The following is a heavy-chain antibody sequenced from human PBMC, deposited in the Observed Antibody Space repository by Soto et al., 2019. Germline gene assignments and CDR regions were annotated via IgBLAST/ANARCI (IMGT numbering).Heavy chain of an antibody. D-gene: IGHD3-10*01. V-gene: IGHV3-48*01. CDR3: ARDRVRGVTITFNWFDP. CDR1: GFTFSSYS. CDR2: ISSSSSTI. Sequence: EVQLVESGGGLVQPGGSLRLSCAASGFTFSSYSMNWVRQAPGKGLEWVSYISSSSSTIYYADSVKGRFTISRDNAKNSLCLQMNSLRAEDTAVYYCARDRVRGVTITFNWFDPWGQGTLVTVSS. J-gene: IGHJ5*02.